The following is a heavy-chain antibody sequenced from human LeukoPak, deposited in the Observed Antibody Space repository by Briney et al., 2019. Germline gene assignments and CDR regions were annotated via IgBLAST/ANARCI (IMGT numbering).Heavy chain of an antibody. V-gene: IGHV3-23*01. CDR2: ISGSGGSP. D-gene: IGHD2-2*01. Sequence: GGSLRLSCAASGFTFSRYAMSWVRRAPGEGLEWVSAISGSGGSPYYADSVRGRFTISRDNAKKSLYLQMSSLRAEDTAVYYCARPYCSSTDCPTFDDWGQGTLVTVSS. J-gene: IGHJ4*02. CDR3: ARPYCSSTDCPTFDD. CDR1: GFTFSRYA.